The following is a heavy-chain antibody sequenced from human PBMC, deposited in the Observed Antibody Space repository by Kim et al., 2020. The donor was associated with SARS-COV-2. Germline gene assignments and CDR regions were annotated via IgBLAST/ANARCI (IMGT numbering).Heavy chain of an antibody. CDR1: GFTWGNYW. D-gene: IGHD5-18*01. Sequence: GGSLRLSCAASGFTWGNYWLAWVRQAPGKGLEWVANIKQDGSEKYYVDSVKGRFTISRDNAKNSLYLQMSGLRVEDTAVYYCARGGGDGYNFDCWGQGTLVTVSS. CDR2: IKQDGSEK. J-gene: IGHJ5*01. V-gene: IGHV3-7*03. CDR3: ARGGGDGYNFDC.